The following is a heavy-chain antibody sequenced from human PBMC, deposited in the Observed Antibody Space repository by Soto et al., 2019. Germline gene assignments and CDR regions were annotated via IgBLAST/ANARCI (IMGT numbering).Heavy chain of an antibody. V-gene: IGHV3-23*01. CDR1: GITFSSHV. CDR2: IGASGGST. CDR3: ATRPPDSSRRSPLDY. D-gene: IGHD3-10*01. Sequence: EVQLLESGGGLVQPGGSLRLSCEASGITFSSHVMSWVRQAPGNGLEWVSSIGASGGSTDYADSVKGRFTISRDNSRNTVYLQVSSLRAEDAAAYFCATRPPDSSRRSPLDYWGQGTLVTVSS. J-gene: IGHJ4*02.